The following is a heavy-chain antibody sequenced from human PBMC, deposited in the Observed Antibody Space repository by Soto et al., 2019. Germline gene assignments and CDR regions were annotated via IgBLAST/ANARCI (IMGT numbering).Heavy chain of an antibody. CDR3: ARDNNWSYDS. CDR1: GFTFSSYW. J-gene: IGHJ4*02. D-gene: IGHD1-1*01. Sequence: LRLSCAASGFTFSSYWMHWVRQAPGEGLVWVSYIKPDGSRTKDADSVKGRFTISRDNARNTLYLRMNSLRAEDTAVYYCARDNNWSYDSWGRGTLVTVSS. V-gene: IGHV3-74*03. CDR2: IKPDGSRT.